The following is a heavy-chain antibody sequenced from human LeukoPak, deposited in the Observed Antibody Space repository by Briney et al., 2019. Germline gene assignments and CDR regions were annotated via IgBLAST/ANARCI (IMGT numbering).Heavy chain of an antibody. Sequence: SGNPSPPRPVSGWSISRSRPYWGWIRPPPRKGLEWVGSLYYSGSTYYNPSLKSRFTISVDTSKNQFSLKLNSVTAADTAVYYCATHGYSSSENWFDPWGQGTLVTVSS. CDR1: GWSISRSRPY. D-gene: IGHD6-6*01. V-gene: IGHV4-39*01. J-gene: IGHJ5*02. CDR2: LYYSGST. CDR3: ATHGYSSSENWFDP.